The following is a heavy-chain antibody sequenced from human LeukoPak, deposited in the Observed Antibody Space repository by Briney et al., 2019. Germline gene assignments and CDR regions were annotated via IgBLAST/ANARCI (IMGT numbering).Heavy chain of an antibody. CDR1: GFTFSDYY. CDR3: ARQPSLMGATTFDY. CDR2: ISSSGSTI. Sequence: GGSLGLSCAASGFTFSDYYMSWIRQAPGKGLEWVSFISSSGSTIHYADSVKGRFTISRDNAKNSLYLQMNSLRAEDTAVYYCARQPSLMGATTFDYWGQGTLVTVSS. V-gene: IGHV3-11*01. J-gene: IGHJ4*02. D-gene: IGHD1-26*01.